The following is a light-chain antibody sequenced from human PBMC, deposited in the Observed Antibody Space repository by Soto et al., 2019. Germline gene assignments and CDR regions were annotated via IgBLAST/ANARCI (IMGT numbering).Light chain of an antibody. Sequence: EIVLTQSPGTLSLSPGDRATLSCRASQSVGSTYLAWYQQKPGQPPRLLIYGVSSRATGIPDRFSGSGSGADFTLTISRLEPEDSAVYYCQYYDTSPTWTFGQGTKVEIK. J-gene: IGKJ1*01. CDR3: QYYDTSPTWT. V-gene: IGKV3-20*01. CDR2: GVS. CDR1: QSVGSTY.